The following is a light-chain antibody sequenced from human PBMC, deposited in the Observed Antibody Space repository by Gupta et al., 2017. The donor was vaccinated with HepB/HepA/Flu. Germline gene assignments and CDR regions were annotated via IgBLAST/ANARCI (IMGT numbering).Light chain of an antibody. V-gene: IGKV1-9*01. CDR1: QGINRC. CDR2: AAS. J-gene: IGKJ4*01. CDR3: QQLNTSPLT. Sequence: HLTQSPSFLSASVGDRVTITCRASQGINRCLAWYQQKPGNAPKLLIYAASVLQSGVPSRFSGSGSGTEFTLTISSLQPEDFATYYCQQLNTSPLTFGGGTKVEIK.